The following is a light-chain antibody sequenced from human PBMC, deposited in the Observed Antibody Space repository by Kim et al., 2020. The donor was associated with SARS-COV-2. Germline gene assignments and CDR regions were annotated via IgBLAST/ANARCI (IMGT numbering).Light chain of an antibody. V-gene: IGLV2-14*03. CDR1: SSDAVESDY. J-gene: IGLJ1*01. CDR3: SSHTRATTPLYV. CDR2: GVN. Sequence: QSALTQPASVSGSPGQSITVSCTGLSSDAVESDYVSWYQQLPGKAPKLLIFGVNKRPSGVSDRFSGSKSGNTASLTISGLQIEDEADYWCSSHTRATTPLYVFGTGTKVTVL.